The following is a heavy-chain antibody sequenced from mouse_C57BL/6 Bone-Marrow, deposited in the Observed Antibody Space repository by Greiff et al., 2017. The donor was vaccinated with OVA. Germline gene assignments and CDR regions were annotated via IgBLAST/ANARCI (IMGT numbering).Heavy chain of an antibody. CDR1: GFTFSSYG. J-gene: IGHJ2*01. CDR2: ISSGGSYT. CDR3: ARSYYSNYYFDY. D-gene: IGHD2-5*01. V-gene: IGHV5-6*01. Sequence: EVMLVESGGDLVKPGGSLKLSCAASGFTFSSYGMSWVRQTPDKRLEWVATISSGGSYTYYPDSVKGRFTISRDNAKNTLYLQMSSLESEDTAMYYCARSYYSNYYFDYWGPSTTLPVSS.